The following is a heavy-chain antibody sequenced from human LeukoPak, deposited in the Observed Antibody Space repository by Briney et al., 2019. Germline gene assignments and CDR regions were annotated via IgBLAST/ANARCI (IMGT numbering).Heavy chain of an antibody. V-gene: IGHV3-7*03. J-gene: IGHJ4*02. Sequence: GGSLRLSCAASGFTFSSYWMSWVRQAPGKGLEWVANIKQDGSEKYYVDSVKGRFTISRDNSKNTLYLQMNSLRAEDTAVYYCAKEPKQQLVPTPFDYWGQGTLVTVSS. CDR3: AKEPKQQLVPTPFDY. CDR2: IKQDGSEK. D-gene: IGHD6-13*01. CDR1: GFTFSSYW.